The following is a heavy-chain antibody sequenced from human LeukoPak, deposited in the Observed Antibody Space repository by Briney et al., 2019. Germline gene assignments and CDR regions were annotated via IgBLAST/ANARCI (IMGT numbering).Heavy chain of an antibody. CDR2: INHSGST. D-gene: IGHD6-19*01. V-gene: IGHV4-34*01. J-gene: IGHJ4*02. CDR1: GGSFSGYY. CDR3: ARGLRIAVAGTKTRTYFDY. Sequence: KSSETLSLTCAVYGGSFSGYYWSWIRQPPGKGLEWIGEINHSGSTNYNPSLKSRVTISVDTSKNQFSLKLSSVTAADTAVYYCARGLRIAVAGTKTRTYFDYWGQGTLVTVSS.